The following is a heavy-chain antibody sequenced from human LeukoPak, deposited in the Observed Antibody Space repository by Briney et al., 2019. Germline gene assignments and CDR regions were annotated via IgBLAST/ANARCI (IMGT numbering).Heavy chain of an antibody. CDR2: ISSNGGST. Sequence: PGGSLRLSCSASGFTFSSYAMHWVRQAPGKGLEYVSAISSNGGSTYYADSVKGRFTISRDNSKNTLYLQMSSVRAEDTAVYYCEKESLVTTRVYLGYWGQGTLVTVSS. CDR3: EKESLVTTRVYLGY. CDR1: GFTFSSYA. V-gene: IGHV3-64D*06. D-gene: IGHD4-17*01. J-gene: IGHJ4*02.